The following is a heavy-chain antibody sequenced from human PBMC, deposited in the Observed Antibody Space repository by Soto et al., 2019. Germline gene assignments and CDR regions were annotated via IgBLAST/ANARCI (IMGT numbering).Heavy chain of an antibody. J-gene: IGHJ6*02. D-gene: IGHD2-2*01. CDR3: ARGSSTRGNYGMDV. Sequence: SVKVSCKASGGTFSSYAISWVRQAPGQGLEWMGGIIPIFGTVIYAKKFQGRVTITEDESTSTVYMELSSLRSVDTAVYYCARGSSTRGNYGMDVWGQGTTVTVSS. V-gene: IGHV1-69*13. CDR2: IIPIFGTV. CDR1: GGTFSSYA.